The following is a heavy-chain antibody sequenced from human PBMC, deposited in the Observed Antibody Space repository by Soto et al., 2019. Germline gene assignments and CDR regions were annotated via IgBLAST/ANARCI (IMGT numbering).Heavy chain of an antibody. V-gene: IGHV3-7*05. Sequence: PGGSLRLSCAASGFIFSTEWMNWVRQAPGKRLEWVANIKRDGSEKHYADSVKGRFTISRDNAKNSLYLQMNSLRAEDTALYYCAKDTSTVTTYSFFDYWGQGTLVTVSS. CDR3: AKDTSTVTTYSFFDY. CDR1: GFIFSTEW. J-gene: IGHJ4*02. CDR2: IKRDGSEK. D-gene: IGHD4-17*01.